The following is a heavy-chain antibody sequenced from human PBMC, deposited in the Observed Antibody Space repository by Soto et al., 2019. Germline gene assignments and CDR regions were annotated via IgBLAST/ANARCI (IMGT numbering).Heavy chain of an antibody. Sequence: QVQLQESGPGLVKPSQTLSLTCSVSGGSISTGVWYWSWVREHPGKGLEWIGDIYDRGTTSYNPSVGSRVNISRDTSKNQVSLKVNSVPAADTAVYYCARVSAGGTRWFDSWGQGIRVTVSS. V-gene: IGHV4-31*03. CDR1: GGSISTGVWY. CDR3: ARVSAGGTRWFDS. J-gene: IGHJ5*01. CDR2: IYDRGTT. D-gene: IGHD6-13*01.